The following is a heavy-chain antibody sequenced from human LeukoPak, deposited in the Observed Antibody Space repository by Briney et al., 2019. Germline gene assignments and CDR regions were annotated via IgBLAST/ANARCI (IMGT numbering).Heavy chain of an antibody. J-gene: IGHJ1*01. D-gene: IGHD6-25*01. V-gene: IGHV4-39*01. Sequence: SETLSLTCTVSGGSISSSSYYWGWIRQPPGKGLEWIGRIYYSGSTYYNPSLKSRVTISVDTSKNQFSLKLSSVTAADTAVYYCARSIAAASTAEYFQHWGQGTLVTVSS. CDR1: GGSISSSSYY. CDR2: IYYSGST. CDR3: ARSIAAASTAEYFQH.